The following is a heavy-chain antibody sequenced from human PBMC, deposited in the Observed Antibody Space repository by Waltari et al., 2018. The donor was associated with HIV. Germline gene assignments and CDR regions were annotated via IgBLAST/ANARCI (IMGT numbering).Heavy chain of an antibody. D-gene: IGHD5-18*01. CDR1: GYTFTSYA. CDR2: INTNTNP. V-gene: IGHV7-4-1*02. Sequence: QVQLVQSGSELMKPGASVQVSCKASGYTFTSYAMIWVRQAPGQGLEWMGWINTNTNPTYAQGFTGRFVFSLDTSVSTAYLQISSLKAEDTAVYYCAIQGSHSYGWFDPWGQGTLVTVSS. J-gene: IGHJ5*02. CDR3: AIQGSHSYGWFDP.